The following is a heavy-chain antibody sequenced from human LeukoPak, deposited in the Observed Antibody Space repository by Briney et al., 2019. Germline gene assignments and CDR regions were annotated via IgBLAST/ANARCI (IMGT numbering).Heavy chain of an antibody. J-gene: IGHJ6*02. V-gene: IGHV1-69*06. CDR2: IIPIFGTA. D-gene: IGHD5-18*01. Sequence: GASVKVSCKASGGTFSSYAISWVRQAPGQGLEWMGGIIPIFGTANYAQKFQGRVTITADKSTSTAYMELSSLRSEDTAVYYCARGAKMDTPMEDYYYGMDVWGQGTTVTVSS. CDR1: GGTFSSYA. CDR3: ARGAKMDTPMEDYYYGMDV.